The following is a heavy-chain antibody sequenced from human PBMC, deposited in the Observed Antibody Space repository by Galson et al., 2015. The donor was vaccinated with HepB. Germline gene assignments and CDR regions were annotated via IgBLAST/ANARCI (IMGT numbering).Heavy chain of an antibody. CDR2: INHSGST. J-gene: IGHJ6*02. Sequence: LRLSCAASGFTVSSNYMTWVRQPPGKGLEWIGEINHSGSTNYNPSLKSRVTISVDTSKNQFSLKLSSVTAADTAVYYCARGRLVRGGGGGMDVWGQGTTVTVSS. CDR3: ARGRLVRGGGGGMDV. D-gene: IGHD3-10*01. CDR1: GFTVSSNY. V-gene: IGHV4-34*01.